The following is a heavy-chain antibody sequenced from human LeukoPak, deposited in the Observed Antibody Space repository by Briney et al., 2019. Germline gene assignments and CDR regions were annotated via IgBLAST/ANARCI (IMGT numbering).Heavy chain of an antibody. Sequence: PSETLSLTCTVSGGSISSSSYYWGWIRQPPGKGLEWIGSIYYSGSTYYNPSLKSRVTISVDTSKNQFSLKLSSVTAADTAVYYCARHRSTRPDIVVVPAATVDAFDIWGQGTMVTVSS. CDR3: ARHRSTRPDIVVVPAATVDAFDI. J-gene: IGHJ3*02. CDR1: GGSISSSSYY. V-gene: IGHV4-39*01. CDR2: IYYSGST. D-gene: IGHD2-2*01.